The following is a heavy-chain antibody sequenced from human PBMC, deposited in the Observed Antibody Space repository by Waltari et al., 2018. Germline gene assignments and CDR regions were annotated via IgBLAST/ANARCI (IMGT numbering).Heavy chain of an antibody. CDR1: GGSISSSSYY. Sequence: QLQLQESGPGLVKPSETLSLTCTVSGGSISSSSYYWGWIRQPPGKGLEWIGSIYYSGSTYYNPSLKSRVTISVDTSKNQFSLKLSSVTAADTAVDYCAGAKNRKRGVDWFDPWGQGTLVTVSS. CDR2: IYYSGST. V-gene: IGHV4-39*07. CDR3: AGAKNRKRGVDWFDP. J-gene: IGHJ5*02. D-gene: IGHD2-15*01.